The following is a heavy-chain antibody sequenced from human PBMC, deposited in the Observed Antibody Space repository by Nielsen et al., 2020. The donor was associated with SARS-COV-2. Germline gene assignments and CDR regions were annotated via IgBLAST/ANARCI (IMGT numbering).Heavy chain of an antibody. CDR1: GGSFSGYY. CDR2: INRSGST. Sequence: SETLSLTCAVYGGSFSGYYWSWIRQPPGKGLEWIGEINRSGSTNYNPSLKSRVTISVDTSKNQFSLKLSSVTAADTAVYYCARTWTTVTKIDYWGQGTLVTVSS. D-gene: IGHD4-17*01. V-gene: IGHV4-34*01. J-gene: IGHJ4*02. CDR3: ARTWTTVTKIDY.